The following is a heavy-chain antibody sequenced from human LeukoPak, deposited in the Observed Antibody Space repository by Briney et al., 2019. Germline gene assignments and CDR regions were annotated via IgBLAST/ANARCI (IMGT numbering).Heavy chain of an antibody. V-gene: IGHV1-69*04. Sequence: SVKVSCKASGGTFSSYAISWVRQAPGQGLEWMGRIIPILGIANYAQKFQGRVTITADKSTSTAYMELSSLRSEDTAVYYCARDGGLGYCSGGSCPFDYWGQGTLVTVSS. D-gene: IGHD2-15*01. CDR2: IIPILGIA. CDR3: ARDGGLGYCSGGSCPFDY. CDR1: GGTFSSYA. J-gene: IGHJ4*02.